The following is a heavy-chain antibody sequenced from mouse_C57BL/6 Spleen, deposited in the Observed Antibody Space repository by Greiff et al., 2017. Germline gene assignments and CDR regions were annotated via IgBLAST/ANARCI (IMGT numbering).Heavy chain of an antibody. D-gene: IGHD2-1*01. CDR2: ISDGGSYT. CDR1: GFTFSSYA. V-gene: IGHV5-4*01. CDR3: AREGYYAWFAY. Sequence: EVQRVESGGGLVKPGGSLKLSCAASGFTFSSYAMSWVRQTPEKRLEWVATISDGGSYTYYPDNVKGRFTISRDNAKNNLYLQMSHLKSEDTAMYYCAREGYYAWFAYWGQGTLVTVSA. J-gene: IGHJ3*01.